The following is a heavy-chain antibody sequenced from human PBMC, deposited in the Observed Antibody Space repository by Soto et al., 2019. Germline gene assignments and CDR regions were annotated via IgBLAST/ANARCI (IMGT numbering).Heavy chain of an antibody. CDR3: AVGGEAYCSAGSCLEYYFDY. D-gene: IGHD2-15*01. CDR1: GFTFSSYS. Sequence: GGSLRLSCAASGFTFSSYSMNWVRQAPGKGLEWVSSISSSSRYIYYADSVKGRFTISRDNAKNSLYLQMNSLRAEDTAVYYCAVGGEAYCSAGSCLEYYFDYWGQGTLVTVSS. J-gene: IGHJ4*02. CDR2: ISSSSRYI. V-gene: IGHV3-21*01.